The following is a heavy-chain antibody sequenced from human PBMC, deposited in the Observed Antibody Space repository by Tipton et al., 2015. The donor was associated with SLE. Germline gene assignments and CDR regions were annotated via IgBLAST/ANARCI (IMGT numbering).Heavy chain of an antibody. CDR3: ARDPSPEDPFDY. D-gene: IGHD2-2*01. J-gene: IGHJ4*02. V-gene: IGHV4-59*01. Sequence: TLSLTCAVYGGSFSGYYWSWIRQPPGKGLEWIGYIYYSGSTNYNPSLKSRVTISVDTSKNQFSLKLSSVTAADTAVYYCARDPSPEDPFDYWGQGTLVTVSS. CDR2: IYYSGST. CDR1: GGSFSGYY.